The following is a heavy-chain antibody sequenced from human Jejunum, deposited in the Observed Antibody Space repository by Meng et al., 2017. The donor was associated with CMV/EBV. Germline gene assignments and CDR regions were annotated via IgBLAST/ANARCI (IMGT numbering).Heavy chain of an antibody. J-gene: IGHJ4*03. V-gene: IGHV1-46*01. CDR2: FNPNGDVT. Sequence: GQGWGEGEMPWVSLTLSLDTSGLTFTTYFMHWLRQAPVQGLQWMGLFNPNGDVTTYSPRFQGRITLTGDTSTSTLYMELSSLTSDDTAVYYCAREMPMTCYFDQWGQGTLVTVSS. CDR3: AREMPMTCYFDQ. D-gene: IGHD3-22*01. CDR1: GLTFTTYF.